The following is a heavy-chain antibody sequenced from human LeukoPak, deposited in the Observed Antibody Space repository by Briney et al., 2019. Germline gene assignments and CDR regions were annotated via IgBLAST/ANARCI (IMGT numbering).Heavy chain of an antibody. CDR3: AALKGWYGEGCFAY. Sequence: GGSPRLSRVASRDTASTIYMGWVRPALGKGLDWVSAIYPDGRPYYAECVQCRFTFSRDSSANTLFLQMKRPRAEARAVFYFAALKGWYGEGCFAYWGEGTPVTVSS. CDR2: IYPDGRP. J-gene: IGHJ4*02. D-gene: IGHD3-10*01. V-gene: IGHV3-53*01. CDR1: RDTASTIY.